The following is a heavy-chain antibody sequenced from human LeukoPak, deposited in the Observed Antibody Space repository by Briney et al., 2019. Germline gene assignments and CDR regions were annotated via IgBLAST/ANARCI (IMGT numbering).Heavy chain of an antibody. CDR1: GYSISSGYY. V-gene: IGHV4-38-2*02. Sequence: SETLSLTCAVSGYSISSGYYWGWIRQPPGKGLEWVGNIYHSGSTYYNPSLKSRVTISVDTSKNQFSLKLSSVTAADTAVYYCAREQSYYDSSGYYDYWGQGTLVTVSS. D-gene: IGHD3-22*01. CDR3: AREQSYYDSSGYYDY. J-gene: IGHJ4*02. CDR2: IYHSGST.